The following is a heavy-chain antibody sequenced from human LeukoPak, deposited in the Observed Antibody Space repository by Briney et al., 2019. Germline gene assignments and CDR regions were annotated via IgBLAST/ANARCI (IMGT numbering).Heavy chain of an antibody. CDR3: SGGGSITVAGY. D-gene: IGHD3-10*01. J-gene: IGHJ4*02. V-gene: IGHV3-74*01. Sequence: PGGSLRLSCAVSGFTFSPFWMHWVRQAPGKGLVWVSRINSDGSSTNYADSVKGRFTISRDNAKNTLFLQMNSLRVEDSAVYYCSGGGSITVAGYWGQGTLVTVSS. CDR1: GFTFSPFW. CDR2: INSDGSST.